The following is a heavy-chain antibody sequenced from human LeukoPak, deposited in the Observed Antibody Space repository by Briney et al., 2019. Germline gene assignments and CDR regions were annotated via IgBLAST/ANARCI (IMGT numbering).Heavy chain of an antibody. CDR2: ISYDGSNK. Sequence: GGSPRLSCAASGFTFSSYGMHWVRQAPGKGLEWVAVISYDGSNKYYADSVKGRFTISRDNSKNTLYLQMNSLRAEDTAVYYCATGEPTNSLDYWGQGTLVTVSS. J-gene: IGHJ4*02. CDR1: GFTFSSYG. D-gene: IGHD1-14*01. CDR3: ATGEPTNSLDY. V-gene: IGHV3-30*03.